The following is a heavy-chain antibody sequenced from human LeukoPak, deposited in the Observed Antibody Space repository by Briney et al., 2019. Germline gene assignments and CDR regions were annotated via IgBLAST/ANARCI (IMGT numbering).Heavy chain of an antibody. V-gene: IGHV4-34*01. CDR2: INHSGST. D-gene: IGHD5-18*01. CDR3: ARGGCPDTAMDKGYAFDI. Sequence: SETLSLTCAVYGGSFSGYYWSWIRQPPGKGLEWIGEINHSGSTNYNPSLKSRVTISVDTSKNQFSLELSSVTAADTAVYYCARGGCPDTAMDKGYAFDIWGQGTMVTVSS. CDR1: GGSFSGYY. J-gene: IGHJ3*02.